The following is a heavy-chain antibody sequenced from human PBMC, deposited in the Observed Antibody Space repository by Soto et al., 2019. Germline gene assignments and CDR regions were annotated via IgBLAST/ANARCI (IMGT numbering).Heavy chain of an antibody. Sequence: QVQLQESGPGLEKPSQTLSLTCTVSGGSISSGGYYWSWIRQQPGKGLEWIGYIYYSGSTYYNPSLKRRVTISLATSKNQFSLNLSSVTAADTAVYYCARDRLYMGFDPWGQGTLVTVSS. V-gene: IGHV4-31*03. CDR1: GGSISSGGYY. CDR2: IYYSGST. J-gene: IGHJ5*02. D-gene: IGHD2-2*02. CDR3: ARDRLYMGFDP.